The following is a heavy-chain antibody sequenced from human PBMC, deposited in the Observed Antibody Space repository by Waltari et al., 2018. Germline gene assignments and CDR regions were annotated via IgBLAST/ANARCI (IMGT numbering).Heavy chain of an antibody. CDR3: AKDRIPAPAITMVQGEALYFDY. CDR1: GFTFSSYA. V-gene: IGHV3-23*01. Sequence: EVQLLESGGGLVQPGGSPRLSCAASGFTFSSYASSWVRQAPGKGLEWVSAISGRGVSTYYADSVKGRFTISRDNSKNTLYLQMNSLRAEDTAVYYCAKDRIPAPAITMVQGEALYFDYWGQGTLVTVSS. J-gene: IGHJ4*02. D-gene: IGHD3-10*01. CDR2: ISGRGVST.